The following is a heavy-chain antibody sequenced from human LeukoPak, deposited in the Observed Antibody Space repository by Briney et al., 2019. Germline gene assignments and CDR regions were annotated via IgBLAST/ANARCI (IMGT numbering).Heavy chain of an antibody. CDR2: INPNSGGT. V-gene: IGHV1-2*02. J-gene: IGHJ5*02. CDR1: GYTFTGYY. Sequence: GASVKVSCKASGYTFTGYYMHWVRQAPGQGLEWMGWINPNSGGTNYAQKFQGRVTMTRDTSISTAYMELSRLRSDDTAVYYCARDPTLVGDNWFDPWGQGTLVTVSS. CDR3: ARDPTLVGDNWFDP. D-gene: IGHD1-26*01.